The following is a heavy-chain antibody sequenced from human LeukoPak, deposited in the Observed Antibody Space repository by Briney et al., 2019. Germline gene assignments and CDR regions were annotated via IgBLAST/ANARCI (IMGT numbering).Heavy chain of an antibody. V-gene: IGHV4-59*08. D-gene: IGHD1-26*01. CDR3: AIMGVLDAFDI. CDR2: IYYSGST. J-gene: IGHJ3*02. CDR1: GGSISSYY. Sequence: SETLSLTCTVSGGSISSYYWSWIRQPPGKGLEWIGYIYYSGSTNYNPSLKRRVTISVDTSKNQFSLKLSSVTAADTAVYYCAIMGVLDAFDIWGQGTMVTVSS.